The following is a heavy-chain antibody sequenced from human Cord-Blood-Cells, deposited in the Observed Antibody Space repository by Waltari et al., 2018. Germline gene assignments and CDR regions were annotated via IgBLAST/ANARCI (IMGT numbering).Heavy chain of an antibody. CDR2: IIPNFGTA. CDR1: GGTSSSYA. Sequence: QVQLVQSGAEVQKPGSSVKVSCKASGGTSSSYAISWVRLAPGQGLEWMGGIIPNFGTANYAQKFQGRVTITADESTSTAYMELSSLRSEDTAVYYCARGGVPAVYYYYMDVWGKGTTVTVSS. J-gene: IGHJ6*03. D-gene: IGHD2-2*01. CDR3: ARGGVPAVYYYYMDV. V-gene: IGHV1-69*01.